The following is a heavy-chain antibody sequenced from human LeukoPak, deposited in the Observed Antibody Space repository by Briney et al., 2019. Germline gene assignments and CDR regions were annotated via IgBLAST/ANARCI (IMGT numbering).Heavy chain of an antibody. CDR3: ASLIAAENAFDI. D-gene: IGHD6-13*01. V-gene: IGHV3-21*01. J-gene: IGHJ3*02. Sequence: GGSLRLSCAASGFTFSSYSMNWVRQAPGKGLEWVSSISSSSYIYYADSVKGRFTISRDNAKNSLYLQMNSLRAEDTAVYYCASLIAAENAFDIWGQGTMVTVSS. CDR1: GFTFSSYS. CDR2: ISSSSYI.